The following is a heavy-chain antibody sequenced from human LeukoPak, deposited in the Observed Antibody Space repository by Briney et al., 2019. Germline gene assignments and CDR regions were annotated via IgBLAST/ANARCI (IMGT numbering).Heavy chain of an antibody. V-gene: IGHV3-7*01. D-gene: IGHD6-19*01. CDR1: GFTFSSYW. CDR2: IKQDGSEK. J-gene: IGHJ4*02. CDR3: ASGFIRYVAGPVVY. Sequence: GGSLRLSCAASGFTFSSYWMSWVRQAPGKGLEWVANIKQDGSEKYYVDSVKGRFTISRDNAKNSLYLQMNSLRAEDTAVYYCASGFIRYVAGPVVYWGQGTLVTVSS.